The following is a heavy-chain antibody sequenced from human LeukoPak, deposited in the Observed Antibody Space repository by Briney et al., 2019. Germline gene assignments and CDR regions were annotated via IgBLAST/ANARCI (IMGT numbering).Heavy chain of an antibody. CDR2: INHSGST. D-gene: IGHD3-16*01. CDR1: GGSFSGYY. V-gene: IGHV4-34*01. Sequence: SETLSLTCAVYGGSFSGYYWSWIRQPPGKGLGWIGEINHSGSTNYNPSLKSRVTISVDTAKNQFSLKTTSVTAADTAVYYCARHTYTVYGSYYFDNWGQGTLVTVSS. CDR3: ARHTYTVYGSYYFDN. J-gene: IGHJ4*02.